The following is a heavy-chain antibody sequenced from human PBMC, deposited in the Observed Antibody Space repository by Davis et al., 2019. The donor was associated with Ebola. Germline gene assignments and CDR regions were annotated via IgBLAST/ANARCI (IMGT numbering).Heavy chain of an antibody. J-gene: IGHJ6*03. V-gene: IGHV3-21*01. CDR1: RFTFSSYS. CDR3: ARGGGKGVDYYYYYYMDV. D-gene: IGHD3-16*01. CDR2: ISSSSSYI. Sequence: GGSLRLSCAASRFTFSSYSMNWVRQAPGKGLEWVSSISSSSSYIYYADSVKGRFTISRGNAKNSLYLQMNSLRAEDTAMYYCARGGGKGVDYYYYYYMDVWGKGTTVTVSS.